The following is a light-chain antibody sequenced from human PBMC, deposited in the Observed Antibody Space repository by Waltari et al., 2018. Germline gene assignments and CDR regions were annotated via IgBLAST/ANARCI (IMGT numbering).Light chain of an antibody. J-gene: IGKJ1*01. V-gene: IGKV3-20*01. CDR1: QSVGKS. Sequence: EIVFTQSPGTLSLSPGERATLSCRASQSVGKSLAWYQQKSGQAPRLLIYDASTRATCIPDRFSASGFGTDFSLTISRLEPEDFAVYYCQKYVRLPVTFGQGTKVEIK. CDR2: DAS. CDR3: QKYVRLPVT.